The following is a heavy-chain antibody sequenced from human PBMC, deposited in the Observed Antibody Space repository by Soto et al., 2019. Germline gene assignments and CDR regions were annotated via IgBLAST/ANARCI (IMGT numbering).Heavy chain of an antibody. J-gene: IGHJ4*02. Sequence: ESGGGVVQPGRSLRLSCAASGFTFSSYAMHWVRQAPGKGLEWVAVISYDGSNKYYAESVKGRFTISRDNSKNTLYLQRNSLRAEDTAVYYCARASTVRVDYFDYWGQGTLVTVAS. V-gene: IGHV3-30-3*01. D-gene: IGHD3-10*01. CDR2: ISYDGSNK. CDR3: ARASTVRVDYFDY. CDR1: GFTFSSYA.